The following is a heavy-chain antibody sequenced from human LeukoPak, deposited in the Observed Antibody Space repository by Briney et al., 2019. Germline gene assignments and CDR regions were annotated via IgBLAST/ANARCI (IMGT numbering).Heavy chain of an antibody. CDR2: INSDGSST. D-gene: IGHD2-2*01. CDR1: GFTLSSYW. Sequence: PGGSLRLSCAASGFTLSSYWMHWVRQGPGKGLVWVSRINSDGSSTNYADSVRGRFTISRDDAENTLYLQMNSLRVEDTAVYYCARRVVVAAAPYYFGYWGQGTLVTVSS. J-gene: IGHJ4*02. V-gene: IGHV3-74*01. CDR3: ARRVVVAAAPYYFGY.